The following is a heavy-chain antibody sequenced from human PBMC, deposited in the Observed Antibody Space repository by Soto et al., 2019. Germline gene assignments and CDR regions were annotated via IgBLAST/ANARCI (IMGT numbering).Heavy chain of an antibody. V-gene: IGHV4-59*01. CDR1: GGSISSYY. CDR3: AREIDGSIDY. D-gene: IGHD3-9*01. J-gene: IGHJ4*02. Sequence: SETLSLTCTASGGSISSYYWSWIRQPPGKGLEWIGYIYYSGSTNYNPSLKGRVTISVDTSKNQFSLKLSSVTAADTAVYYCAREIDGSIDYWGQGTLITVSS. CDR2: IYYSGST.